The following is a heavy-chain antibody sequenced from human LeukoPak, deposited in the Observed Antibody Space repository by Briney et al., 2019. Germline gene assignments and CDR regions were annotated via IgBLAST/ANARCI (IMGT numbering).Heavy chain of an antibody. CDR1: GGSISSYY. CDR3: ARKLRYFDY. J-gene: IGHJ4*02. D-gene: IGHD3-9*01. V-gene: IGHV4-59*12. CDR2: IYYSGST. Sequence: SETLSLTCTVSGGSISSYYWSWIRQPPGKGLEWIGYIYYSGSTNYNPSLKSRVTISVDRSKNQFSLKLSSVTAADTAVYYCARKLRYFDYWGQGTLVTVSS.